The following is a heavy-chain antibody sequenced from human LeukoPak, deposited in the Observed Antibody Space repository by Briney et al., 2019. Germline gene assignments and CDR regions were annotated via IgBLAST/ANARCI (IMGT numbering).Heavy chain of an antibody. CDR1: GGTFSSYA. CDR3: ATFLGWLGEPRHYFDY. Sequence: ASVKVSCKASGGTFSSYAISWVRQAPGQGLEWMGGIIPIFGTANYAQKFQGRVTITADESTSTAYMELSSLRSEDTAVYYCATFLGWLGEPRHYFDYWGQGTLVTVSS. D-gene: IGHD3-3*01. CDR2: IIPIFGTA. J-gene: IGHJ4*02. V-gene: IGHV1-69*13.